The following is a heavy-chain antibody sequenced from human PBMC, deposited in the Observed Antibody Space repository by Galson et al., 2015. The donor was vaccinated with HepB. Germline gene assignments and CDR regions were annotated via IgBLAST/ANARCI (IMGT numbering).Heavy chain of an antibody. D-gene: IGHD3-22*01. CDR3: AKHSHLTMIVVPYYFDY. J-gene: IGHJ4*02. CDR2: ISGSGGST. CDR1: GFTFSSYA. V-gene: IGHV3-23*01. Sequence: SLRLSCAASGFTFSSYAMSWVRQAPGKGLEWVSAISGSGGSTYYADSVKGRFTISRDNSKNTLYLQMNSLRAEDTAVYYCAKHSHLTMIVVPYYFDYWGQGTLVTVSS.